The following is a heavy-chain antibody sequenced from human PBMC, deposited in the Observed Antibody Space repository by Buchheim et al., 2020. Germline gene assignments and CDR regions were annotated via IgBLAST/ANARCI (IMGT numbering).Heavy chain of an antibody. CDR1: GGSISTYY. D-gene: IGHD4-17*01. Sequence: QVQLQESGPGLVKPSETLSLTCTVSGGSISTYYWNWIRQSPGKGLEWIGYVYYSGNTNYNPPLTSRVTMSVDTSKNQFSLMLRSVTAADTAVYYCARDRLRNWFDSWGQGTL. CDR2: VYYSGNT. CDR3: ARDRLRNWFDS. V-gene: IGHV4-59*12. J-gene: IGHJ5*01.